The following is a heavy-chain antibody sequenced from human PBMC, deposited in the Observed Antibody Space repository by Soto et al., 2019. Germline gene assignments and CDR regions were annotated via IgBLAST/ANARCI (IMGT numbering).Heavy chain of an antibody. Sequence: VKESCKAAGYRFARCGISWVRQAPGQGLEWMGWVSAYNGNTNYAQKLQGRVTMTTDTSTSTAYMELRSLRSDDTAVYYCATYCRGRSCYPDSGSWFDPWGQGTLVTGSS. D-gene: IGHD2-15*01. CDR1: GYRFARCG. J-gene: IGHJ5*02. CDR3: ATYCRGRSCYPDSGSWFDP. V-gene: IGHV1-18*04. CDR2: VSAYNGNT.